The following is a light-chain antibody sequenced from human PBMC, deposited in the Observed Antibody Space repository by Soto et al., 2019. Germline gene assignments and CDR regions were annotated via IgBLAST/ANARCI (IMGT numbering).Light chain of an antibody. J-gene: IGKJ5*01. CDR2: GAS. CDR3: QQYGSSIT. V-gene: IGKV3-20*01. Sequence: IVLMQSPGTLSLSPGERATLSCRASQSVSSSYLAWYQQKPGQAPRLLIYGASSRATGIPDRFSGSGSGTDFTLTINRLEPEDFAVYYCQQYGSSITFGQGTRLEIK. CDR1: QSVSSSY.